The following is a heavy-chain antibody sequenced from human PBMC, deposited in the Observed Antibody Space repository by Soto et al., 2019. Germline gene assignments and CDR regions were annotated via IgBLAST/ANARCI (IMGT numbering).Heavy chain of an antibody. CDR3: ARGGRNREARPNNWFDP. D-gene: IGHD6-6*01. CDR1: GGSFSGYY. J-gene: IGHJ5*02. CDR2: INHSGST. V-gene: IGHV4-34*01. Sequence: QVQLQQWGAGLLKPSETLSLTCAVYGGSFSGYYWSWIRQPPGKGLEWIGEINHSGSTNYNPALKSRVALSVDTSKNPFSLKLSSVTAADTAVYYCARGGRNREARPNNWFDPGGQGTLFTVSS.